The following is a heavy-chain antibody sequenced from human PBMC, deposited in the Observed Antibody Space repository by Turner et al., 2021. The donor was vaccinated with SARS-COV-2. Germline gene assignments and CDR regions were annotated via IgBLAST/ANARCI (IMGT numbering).Heavy chain of an antibody. D-gene: IGHD2-21*01. Sequence: QMQLQESAPGLVNPSEPLSLTCTVSGRPISSSSYYWGWIRQPPGKGLEWIGSIYYGGSTYYNPYLKSRVTISVATSKTQFSLKLSSVTAADTAVYYCAGEVVVLATTHYGMDVWGQGTTVTVSS. CDR3: AGEVVVLATTHYGMDV. CDR1: GRPISSSSYY. V-gene: IGHV4-39*01. CDR2: IYYGGST. J-gene: IGHJ6*02.